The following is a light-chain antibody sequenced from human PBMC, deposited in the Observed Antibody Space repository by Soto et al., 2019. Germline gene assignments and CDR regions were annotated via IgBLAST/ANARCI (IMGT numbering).Light chain of an antibody. CDR2: GNN. J-gene: IGLJ1*01. CDR3: QSYDSSLSGTV. Sequence: QSVLTQPPSVSGAPGQRVTISCSGSSSNIGAGNAVHWYQHLPGTAPKLLMYGNNNRPSGVPDRFSGSKSGTSASLAITGRQADDEADYYCQSYDSSLSGTVFGTGTKVTVL. CDR1: SSNIGAGNA. V-gene: IGLV1-40*01.